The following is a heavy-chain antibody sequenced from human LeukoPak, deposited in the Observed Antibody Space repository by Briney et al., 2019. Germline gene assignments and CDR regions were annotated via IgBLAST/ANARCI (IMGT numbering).Heavy chain of an antibody. V-gene: IGHV1-69*05. CDR2: IIPIFGTA. J-gene: IGHJ4*02. CDR3: ARGIITYYYDSSGHTPFDY. Sequence: AASVKVSCKASGGTFSSYAISWVRQAPGQGLEWMGGIIPIFGTANYAQKFQGRVTITTDESTSTAYMELSSLRSEDTAVYYCARGIITYYYDSSGHTPFDYWGQGTLVTVSS. D-gene: IGHD3-22*01. CDR1: GGTFSSYA.